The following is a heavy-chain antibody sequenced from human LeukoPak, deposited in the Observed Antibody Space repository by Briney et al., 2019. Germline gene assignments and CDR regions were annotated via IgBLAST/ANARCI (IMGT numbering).Heavy chain of an antibody. CDR3: ARYDNGKDYFDH. D-gene: IGHD1-1*01. J-gene: IGHJ4*02. Sequence: GGSLRLSCAASGFSVTRNYVSWVRQAPGKGLEWVSLMYSGGGTSYADSVKGRFTISRDTSKNTLYLQMSSLRAEDTALYYCARYDNGKDYFDHWGQGTLVTVSS. V-gene: IGHV3-53*01. CDR2: MYSGGGT. CDR1: GFSVTRNY.